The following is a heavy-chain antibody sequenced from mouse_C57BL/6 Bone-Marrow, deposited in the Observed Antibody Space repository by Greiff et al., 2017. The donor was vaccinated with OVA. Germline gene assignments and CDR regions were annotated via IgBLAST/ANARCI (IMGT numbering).Heavy chain of an antibody. Sequence: EVKLVESGGGLVKPGGSLKLSCAASGFTFSDYGMHWVRQAPEKGLEWVAYISSGSSTIYYAATVKGRFTISRDNAKNTLFLQMTSLRSEDTAMYYCAREEVITTVVADAMDYWGQGTSVTVSS. J-gene: IGHJ4*01. CDR2: ISSGSSTI. CDR3: AREEVITTVVADAMDY. V-gene: IGHV5-17*01. CDR1: GFTFSDYG. D-gene: IGHD1-1*01.